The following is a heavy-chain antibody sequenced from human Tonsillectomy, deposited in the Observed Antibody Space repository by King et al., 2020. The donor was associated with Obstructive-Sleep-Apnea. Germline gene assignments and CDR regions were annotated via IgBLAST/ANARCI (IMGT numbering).Heavy chain of an antibody. J-gene: IGHJ4*02. CDR2: IYYSVST. CDR3: ARIYGYSYGQIDY. V-gene: IGHV4-39*01. Sequence: QMHLQESGPGLVKPSETLSLTCTVSGGSISSSSYYWGWIRQPPGKGLERIGSIYYSVSTYSNPSLKSRVTISVDTSKNQFSLKLSSLTAADSALYYFARIYGYSYGQIDYWGQGTLVTVSS. CDR1: GGSISSSSYY. D-gene: IGHD5-18*01.